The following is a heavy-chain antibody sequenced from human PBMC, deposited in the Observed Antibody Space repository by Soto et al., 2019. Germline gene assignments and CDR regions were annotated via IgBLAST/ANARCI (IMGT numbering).Heavy chain of an antibody. CDR3: AKDRVDTAMVRNFDY. CDR1: GFTFSSYG. J-gene: IGHJ4*02. CDR2: ISYDGSNK. D-gene: IGHD5-18*01. V-gene: IGHV3-30*18. Sequence: PGGSLRLSCAASGFTFSSYGMHWVRQAPGKGLEWLAVISYDGSNKYYADSVKGRFTISRDNSKNTLYLQMNSLRAEDTAVYYCAKDRVDTAMVRNFDYWGQGTLVTVSS.